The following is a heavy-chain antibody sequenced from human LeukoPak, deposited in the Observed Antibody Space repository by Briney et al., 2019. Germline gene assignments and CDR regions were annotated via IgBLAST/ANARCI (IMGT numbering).Heavy chain of an antibody. J-gene: IGHJ4*02. V-gene: IGHV1-69*05. D-gene: IGHD3-22*01. CDR1: GDTFSTYA. CDR2: IIPIFNTA. CDR3: ARDDSSGYYYVY. Sequence: SVKVSCKASGDTFSTYAIGWVRQAPGQGLEWMGRIIPIFNTANYAQKFQGRVTITTDESTSTAYMELSSLRSEDTAVYYCARDDSSGYYYVYWGQGTLVTVSS.